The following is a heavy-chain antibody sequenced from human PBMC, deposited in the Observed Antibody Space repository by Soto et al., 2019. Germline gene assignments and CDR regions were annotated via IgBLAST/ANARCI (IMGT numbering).Heavy chain of an antibody. V-gene: IGHV4-59*08. D-gene: IGHD3-10*01. CDR3: ARLGRYYQSLDT. J-gene: IGHJ5*01. CDR1: GGSISSYY. CDR2: IYYGGTT. Sequence: SETLSLTCTVSGGSISSYYWSWIRQPPGEGLEWVGYIYYGGTTSYNPSLKSRVAISLETSKSQFSLRLTAVTAADTAVYYCARLGRYYQSLDTWGPGTLVTVSS.